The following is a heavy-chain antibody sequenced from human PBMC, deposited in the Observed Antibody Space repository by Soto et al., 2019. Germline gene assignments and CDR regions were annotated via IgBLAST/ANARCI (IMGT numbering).Heavy chain of an antibody. CDR1: GFAFSSYG. V-gene: IGHV3-30*03. Sequence: QAQLVESGGGVVQPGRSLRLSCAASGFAFSSYGMHWVRQAPGTGLEWVAVISYDGSLQHYVDSVKGRFTISRDNSKNIVLLQMSSLRAEDTGVYYCGSDGGYGHASVPYACGQGTLVSVSS. D-gene: IGHD5-18*01. CDR2: ISYDGSLQ. J-gene: IGHJ5*02. CDR3: GSDGGYGHASVPYA.